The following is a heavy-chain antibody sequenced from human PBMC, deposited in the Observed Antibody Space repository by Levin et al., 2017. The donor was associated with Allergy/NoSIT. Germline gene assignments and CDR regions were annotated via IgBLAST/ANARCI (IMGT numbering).Heavy chain of an antibody. Sequence: GESLKISCAASGFIFTTYGLHWVRQAPGKGLEWVAVISYDGRKIDYAESVKGRFTISRDNSKSTLHLQMNSLRAEDTAVYYCAKQRSTSWLLFDNWGQGTLVTVSS. J-gene: IGHJ4*02. CDR1: GFIFTTYG. D-gene: IGHD2-2*01. CDR3: AKQRSTSWLLFDN. CDR2: ISYDGRKI. V-gene: IGHV3-30*18.